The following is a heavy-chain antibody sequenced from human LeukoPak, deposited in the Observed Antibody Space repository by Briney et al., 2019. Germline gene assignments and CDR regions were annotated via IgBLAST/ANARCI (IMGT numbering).Heavy chain of an antibody. V-gene: IGHV3-74*01. CDR1: GFQFSSFW. CDR3: ARDERGNWNDTPRY. Sequence: LSGGSLRLSCSASGFQFSSFWMHWVRQAPGKGLVWVSRINLDGRGTTYADSVKGRFTISRDNAKNTLYLQMNSLRDEDTGIYYCARDERGNWNDTPRYWGQGTLVTVSS. D-gene: IGHD1-1*01. CDR2: INLDGRGT. J-gene: IGHJ4*02.